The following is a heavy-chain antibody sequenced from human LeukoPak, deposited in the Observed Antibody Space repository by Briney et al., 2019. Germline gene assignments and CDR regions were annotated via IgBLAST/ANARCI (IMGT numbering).Heavy chain of an antibody. CDR2: IYPGDSDI. J-gene: IGHJ4*02. CDR1: GYTSTQYW. CDR3: ARHPDY. Sequence: GESLKISCKGFGYTSTQYWIGWVRQMPGKGLEWMAIIYPGDSDIRYSPSFQGQVTISADKSISTAYLQWSTLQASDTAMYYCARHPDYWGQGTLVTVSS. V-gene: IGHV5-51*01.